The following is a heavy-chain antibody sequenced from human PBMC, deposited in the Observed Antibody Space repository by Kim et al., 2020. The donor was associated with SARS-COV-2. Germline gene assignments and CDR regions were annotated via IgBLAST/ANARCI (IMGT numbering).Heavy chain of an antibody. V-gene: IGHV4-61*01. J-gene: IGHJ4*02. CDR2: IYYSGST. CDR1: GGSVSSGSYY. D-gene: IGHD5-12*01. Sequence: SETLSLTCTVSGGSVSSGSYYWSWIRQPPGKGLEWIGYIYYSGSTNYNPSLKSRVTISVDTSKNQFSLKLSSVTAADTAVYYCARGFFEEMATIVGLPDYWGQGTLVTVSS. CDR3: ARGFFEEMATIVGLPDY.